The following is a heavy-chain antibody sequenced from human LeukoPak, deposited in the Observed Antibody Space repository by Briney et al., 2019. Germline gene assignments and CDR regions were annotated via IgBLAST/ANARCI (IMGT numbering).Heavy chain of an antibody. CDR2: IYYSGST. D-gene: IGHD3-22*01. Sequence: SETLSLTCTVSGGSISSSSYYWGWIRQPPGKGLEWIGSIYYSGSTYYDPSLKSRVTISVDTSKNQFSLKLSSVTAADTAVYYCARREGSSGYYWGQGTLVTVSS. V-gene: IGHV4-39*01. CDR1: GGSISSSSYY. CDR3: ARREGSSGYY. J-gene: IGHJ4*02.